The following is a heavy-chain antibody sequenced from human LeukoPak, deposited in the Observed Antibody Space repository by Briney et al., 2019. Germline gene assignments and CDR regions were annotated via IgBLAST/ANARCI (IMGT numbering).Heavy chain of an antibody. J-gene: IGHJ6*03. CDR3: ARLRRGYSGYDYGYYYYMDV. D-gene: IGHD5-12*01. CDR2: IYYSGST. V-gene: IGHV4-39*01. CDR1: GGSISSSSYY. Sequence: PSETLSLTCTVSGGSISSSSYYWGWIRQPPGKGREWIGSIYYSGSTYYNPSLKSRVTISVDTSKNQFSLKLSSVTAADTAVYYCARLRRGYSGYDYGYYYYMDVWGKGTTVTVSS.